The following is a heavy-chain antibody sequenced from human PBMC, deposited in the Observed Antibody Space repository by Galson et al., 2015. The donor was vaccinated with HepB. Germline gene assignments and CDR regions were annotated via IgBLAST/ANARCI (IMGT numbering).Heavy chain of an antibody. J-gene: IGHJ3*02. CDR3: ARDEGGSGYAPRTDAFDI. Sequence: SVKVSCKASGCTFSSYAISWVRQAPGQGLEWMGGIIPNVGTANYAQKFQGRVTITADESTSTAYMELSSLRSEDTAVYYCARDEGGSGYAPRTDAFDIWGQGTIVTVSS. CDR2: IIPNVGTA. D-gene: IGHD5-12*01. V-gene: IGHV1-69*13. CDR1: GCTFSSYA.